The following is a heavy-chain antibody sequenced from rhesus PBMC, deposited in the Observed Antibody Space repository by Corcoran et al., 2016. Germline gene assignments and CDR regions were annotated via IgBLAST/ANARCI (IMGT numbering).Heavy chain of an antibody. V-gene: IGHV4-122*02. D-gene: IGHD3-34*01. CDR1: GGSISSGYYY. CDR3: GRSPGVQNRFDV. Sequence: QVQLQESGPGLVKPSETLSLTCAVSGGSISSGYYYWIWIRQPPGKGLEWIGYITYSGSTSYNPSLKSRVTISRDTSKNQFSLKLSSVTAADTAVYYCGRSPGVQNRFDVWGPGVLVTVSS. J-gene: IGHJ5-1*01. CDR2: ITYSGST.